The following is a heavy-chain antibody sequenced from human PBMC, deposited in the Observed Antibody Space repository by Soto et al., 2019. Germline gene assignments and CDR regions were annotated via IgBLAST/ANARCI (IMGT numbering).Heavy chain of an antibody. CDR2: INSNSGGA. CDR1: GYTFSDYY. D-gene: IGHD1-26*01. V-gene: IGHV1-2*02. CDR3: ARDHVGHMSSFDL. Sequence: QAQLVQSGAEVKKPGASVKVSCKASGYTFSDYYIHWLRQAPGQGLECMAWINSNSGGADYARKFQGRVTLTRDTSISTAYMELTSLRSDDTAVYYCARDHVGHMSSFDLWGQGTMVTVSS. J-gene: IGHJ3*01.